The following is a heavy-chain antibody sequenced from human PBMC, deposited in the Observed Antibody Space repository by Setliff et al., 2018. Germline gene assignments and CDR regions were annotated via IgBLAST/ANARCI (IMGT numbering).Heavy chain of an antibody. V-gene: IGHV4-34*01. D-gene: IGHD6-19*01. CDR2: INHSGST. J-gene: IGHJ6*03. CDR3: AREQWLDPPGYYYMDV. CDR1: GGSFSGYY. Sequence: NPSETLSLTCAVYGGSFSGYYWSWIRQPPGKGLEWIGEINHSGSTNYNPSLKSRVTISVDTSKNQFSLKLSSVTAADTAVYYCAREQWLDPPGYYYMDVWAKGTTVTVSS.